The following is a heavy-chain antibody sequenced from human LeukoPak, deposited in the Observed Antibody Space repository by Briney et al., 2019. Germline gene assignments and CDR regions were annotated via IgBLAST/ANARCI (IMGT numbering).Heavy chain of an antibody. Sequence: ASVKVSCKASGYTFTGYYMHWVRQAPGQGLEWMGWINPNSGGTNYAQKFQGRVTMTRDTSISTAYMELSRLRSDDTAVYYCASLVAAAGTDSGVHWFDPWGQGTLVTVSS. CDR3: ASLVAAAGTDSGVHWFDP. CDR2: INPNSGGT. V-gene: IGHV1-2*02. CDR1: GYTFTGYY. D-gene: IGHD6-13*01. J-gene: IGHJ5*02.